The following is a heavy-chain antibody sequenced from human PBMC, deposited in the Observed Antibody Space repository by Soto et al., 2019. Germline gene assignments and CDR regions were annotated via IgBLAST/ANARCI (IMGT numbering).Heavy chain of an antibody. D-gene: IGHD4-17*01. CDR1: GGSFSGYY. CDR2: INHSGST. J-gene: IGHJ4*02. V-gene: IGHV4-34*10. Sequence: SETLSLTCAVYGGSFSGYYWSWIRQPPGKGLERIGLINHSGSTNYNPSLKSRVTMSVDTSKNQFSLKLSSVTAADTAVYYCARAYGDSFFDLWGQGTLVTVSS. CDR3: ARAYGDSFFDL.